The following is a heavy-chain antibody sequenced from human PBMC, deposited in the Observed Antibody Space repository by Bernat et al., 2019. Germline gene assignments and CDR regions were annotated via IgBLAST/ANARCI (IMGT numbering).Heavy chain of an antibody. J-gene: IGHJ4*02. D-gene: IGHD5-12*01. CDR1: GGTFSSYS. V-gene: IGHV1-69*06. Sequence: QVQLVQSGAEVKKPGSSVKVSCKASGGTFSSYSISWVRQAPGQGLEWMGRIIHIFGTANYAQKFQGRVTITADTSTSTAYMELSSLRSEDTAVYYCARGLGNMGTYSGYDWGYWGQGTLVTVSS. CDR2: IIHIFGTA. CDR3: ARGLGNMGTYSGYDWGY.